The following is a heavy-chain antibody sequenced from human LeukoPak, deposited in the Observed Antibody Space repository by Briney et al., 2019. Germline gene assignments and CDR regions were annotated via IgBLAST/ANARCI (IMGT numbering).Heavy chain of an antibody. CDR1: GFTFTSYG. CDR2: TSHDGNYK. Sequence: GGSLRLSCAASGFTFTSYGMHGVRPAPGKGLEGVAVTSHDGNYKFYADPVKARFTISTDNSKNTLYLQMDSLTTEDTAVYYCAKSAQMGIRLAFGSWGQGTLVTVSS. V-gene: IGHV3-30*18. J-gene: IGHJ4*02. D-gene: IGHD1-26*01. CDR3: AKSAQMGIRLAFGS.